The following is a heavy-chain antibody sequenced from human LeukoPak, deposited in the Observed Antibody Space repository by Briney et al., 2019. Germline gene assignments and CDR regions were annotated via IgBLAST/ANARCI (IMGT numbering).Heavy chain of an antibody. CDR3: ARDPFVEGIAAAGTGYYYYYYGMDV. Sequence: SVKVSCEASGGTFSSYAISWVRQAPGQGLEWMGGIILIFGTANYAQKFQGRVTITADKSTSTAYMELSSLRSEDTAVYYCARDPFVEGIAAAGTGYYYYYYGMDVWGKGTTVTVSS. V-gene: IGHV1-69*06. CDR1: GGTFSSYA. CDR2: IILIFGTA. D-gene: IGHD6-13*01. J-gene: IGHJ6*04.